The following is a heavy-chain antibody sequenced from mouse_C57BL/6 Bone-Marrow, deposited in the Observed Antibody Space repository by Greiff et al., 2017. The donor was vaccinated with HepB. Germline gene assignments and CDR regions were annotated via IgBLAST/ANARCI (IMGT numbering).Heavy chain of an antibody. V-gene: IGHV1-80*01. CDR1: GYAFSSYW. D-gene: IGHD2-10*01. Sequence: VMLVESGAELVKPGASVKISCKASGYAFSSYWMNWVKQRPGKGLEWIGQIYPGDGDTNYNGKFKGKATLTADKSSSTAYMQLSSLTSEDSAVYFCAALPIGNYFDYWGQGTTLTVSS. J-gene: IGHJ2*01. CDR3: AALPIGNYFDY. CDR2: IYPGDGDT.